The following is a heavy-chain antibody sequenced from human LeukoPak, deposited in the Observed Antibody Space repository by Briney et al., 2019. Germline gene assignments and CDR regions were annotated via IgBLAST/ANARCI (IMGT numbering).Heavy chain of an antibody. CDR1: GYTFTSYY. CDR2: INPSGGST. CDR3: ATERLDSGSYYTAFDI. V-gene: IGHV1-46*01. D-gene: IGHD1-26*01. J-gene: IGHJ3*02. Sequence: SVKVSCKASGYTFTSYYMHWVRQAPGQGLEWMGIINPSGGSTSYAQKFQGRVTMTRDMSTSTVYMELSSLRSEDTAVYYCATERLDSGSYYTAFDIWGQGTMVTVSS.